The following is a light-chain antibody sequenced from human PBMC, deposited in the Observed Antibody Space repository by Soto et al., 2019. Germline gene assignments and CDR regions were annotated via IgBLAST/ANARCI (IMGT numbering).Light chain of an antibody. CDR3: QVWDNSSDHVV. Sequence: SSELIQPPSVSVAPGQTARITCGGNSIGSKSVHWYQQKPGQAPVEVVYHDSDRPSGIPERFSGSNSGNTATLTISRVEAGDEAVYSCQVWDNSSDHVVFGGGTKLTVL. CDR1: SIGSKS. V-gene: IGLV3-21*02. CDR2: HDS. J-gene: IGLJ2*01.